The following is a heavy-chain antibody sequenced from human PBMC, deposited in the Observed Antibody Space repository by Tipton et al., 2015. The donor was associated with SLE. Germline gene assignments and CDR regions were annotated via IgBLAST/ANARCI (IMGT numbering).Heavy chain of an antibody. Sequence: SLRLSCAASGFTFDDYAMHWVRQAPGKGLEWVSGISWNSGSIGYADSVKGRFTISRDNAKNSLYLQMNSLRAEDTALYYCAKSQGPLIAVAGTFHYYYYYGMDVWGQGTTVTVSS. J-gene: IGHJ6*02. CDR1: GFTFDDYA. V-gene: IGHV3-9*01. CDR2: ISWNSGSI. D-gene: IGHD6-19*01. CDR3: AKSQGPLIAVAGTFHYYYYYGMDV.